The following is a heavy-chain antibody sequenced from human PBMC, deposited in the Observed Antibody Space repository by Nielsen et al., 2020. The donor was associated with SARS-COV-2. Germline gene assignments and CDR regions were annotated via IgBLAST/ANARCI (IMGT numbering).Heavy chain of an antibody. CDR2: ISSSSSTI. CDR1: GFTFSSYS. J-gene: IGHJ6*02. D-gene: IGHD4-17*01. CDR3: ARNYGTTPFYYYYGMDV. V-gene: IGHV3-48*01. Sequence: GESLKISCAASGFTFSSYSMNWVRHAPGKVLEWVSYISSSSSTIYYADSVKGRFTISRDNAKNSLYLQMNSLRAEDTAVYYCARNYGTTPFYYYYGMDVWGQGTTVTVSS.